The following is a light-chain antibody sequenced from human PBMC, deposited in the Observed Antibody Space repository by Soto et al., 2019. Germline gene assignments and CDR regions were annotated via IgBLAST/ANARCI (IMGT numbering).Light chain of an antibody. V-gene: IGKV3-15*01. CDR1: QSVGRN. Sequence: EIVMTQSPATLSVSPGERATLSCRASQSVGRNLAGYQQRPGQAPRLLIHGASARPSGVPARFSGSGSGTEFTLTIISPESEDVAVYYCQQYSDSSCSFGPGNTVDLK. CDR3: QQYSDSSCS. J-gene: IGKJ3*01. CDR2: GAS.